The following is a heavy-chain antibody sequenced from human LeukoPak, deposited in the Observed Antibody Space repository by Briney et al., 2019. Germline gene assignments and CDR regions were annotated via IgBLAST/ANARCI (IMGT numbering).Heavy chain of an antibody. CDR2: IYHSGSI. D-gene: IGHD6-13*01. V-gene: IGHV4-59*01. Sequence: SETLSLTCTVSGDSISSYYWSWIQQPPGKGLEWIGYIYHSGSINYNPSLKSRVTISVDTSKSQFSLKLSSVTAADTAVYYCATGYSSTWYYFDYWGQGTLVTVSS. CDR1: GDSISSYY. CDR3: ATGYSSTWYYFDY. J-gene: IGHJ4*02.